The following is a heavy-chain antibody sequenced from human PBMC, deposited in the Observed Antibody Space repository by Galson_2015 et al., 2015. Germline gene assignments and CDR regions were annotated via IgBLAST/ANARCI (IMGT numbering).Heavy chain of an antibody. Sequence: SLRLSCAASGFFFRGNGMHWVRQAPGKGLEWVAFIQNDGSTIYTDSVKGRFTISRDNSKNTVHLQMNSLGVDDTAMYYCAREASGRWLGGLEYRGQGTLVTVSS. CDR1: GFFFRGNG. D-gene: IGHD6-19*01. CDR3: AREASGRWLGGLEY. J-gene: IGHJ4*02. V-gene: IGHV3-30*02. CDR2: IQNDGSTI.